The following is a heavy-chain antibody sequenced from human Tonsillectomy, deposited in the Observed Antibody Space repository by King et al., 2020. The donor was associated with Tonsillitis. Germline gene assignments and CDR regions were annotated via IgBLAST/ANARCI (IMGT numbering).Heavy chain of an antibody. V-gene: IGHV1-46*01. D-gene: IGHD6-19*01. CDR3: TRGGGAYNNGWLTTYNWFDP. Sequence: QLVQSGAEVKKPGASVKVSCKASGYTFTDYYMNWVRQAPGQGLEWMGIINPSGGSTDYAQKFQGRVTMTRDTSTSTVYMELSSLSSEDTAVYYCTRGGGAYNNGWLTTYNWFDPWGQRTLVTVSS. CDR2: INPSGGST. CDR1: GYTFTDYY. J-gene: IGHJ5*02.